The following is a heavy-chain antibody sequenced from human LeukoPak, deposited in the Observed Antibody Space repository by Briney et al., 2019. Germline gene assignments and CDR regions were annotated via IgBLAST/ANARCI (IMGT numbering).Heavy chain of an antibody. D-gene: IGHD6-13*01. J-gene: IGHJ4*02. CDR3: ARLIAADPQLDC. Sequence: PSETLSLTCTVSGGSISSGGYYWSWIRQPPGKGLEWIGYIYHSGSTYSNPSLKSRATVSMDRSRNQFSLNLSSVTAADTAVYYCARLIAADPQLDCWGQGTLVTVSS. V-gene: IGHV4-30-2*01. CDR2: IYHSGST. CDR1: GGSISSGGYY.